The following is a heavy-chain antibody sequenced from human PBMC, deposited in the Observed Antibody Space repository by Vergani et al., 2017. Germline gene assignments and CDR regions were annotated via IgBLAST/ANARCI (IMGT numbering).Heavy chain of an antibody. J-gene: IGHJ4*02. D-gene: IGHD5-18*01. V-gene: IGHV4-38-2*01. CDR3: ASPRGCSYGYLGY. Sequence: QVQLQESGPGLVKPSETLSLTCAVSGYSISSGYYWGWIRQPPGKGLEWIGSIYHSGSTYYNPSLKSRVTISVDTSKNQFSLKLSSVTAADTAVYYCASPRGCSYGYLGYWGQGTLVTVSS. CDR1: GYSISSGYY. CDR2: IYHSGST.